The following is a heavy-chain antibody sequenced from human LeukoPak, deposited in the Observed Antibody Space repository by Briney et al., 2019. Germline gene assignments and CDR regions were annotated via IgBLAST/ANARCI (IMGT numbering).Heavy chain of an antibody. CDR1: GFTFSSYG. V-gene: IGHV3-30*02. J-gene: IGHJ4*02. D-gene: IGHD3-22*01. CDR2: IRYDGSNK. Sequence: GGSLRLSCAASGFTFSSYGMHWVRQAPGKGLEWVAFIRYDGSNKYYADSVRGRFTISRDNSKNTLYLQMNSLRAEDTAVYYCARAGWDSSGYYHYFDYWGQGTLVTVSS. CDR3: ARAGWDSSGYYHYFDY.